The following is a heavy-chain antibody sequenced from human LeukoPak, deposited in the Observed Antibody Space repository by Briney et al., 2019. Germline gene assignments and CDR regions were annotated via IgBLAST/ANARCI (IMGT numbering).Heavy chain of an antibody. CDR3: AKDHLRHRPYYYDSSGYGD. J-gene: IGHJ4*02. D-gene: IGHD3-22*01. Sequence: GRSLRLSCAASGFTFDDYAMHWVRQAPGKGLEWVSGISWNSGSIGYADSVKGRFTISRDNAKNSLYLQMNSLRAEDTALYYCAKDHLRHRPYYYDSSGYGDWGQGTLVTVSS. CDR2: ISWNSGSI. V-gene: IGHV3-9*01. CDR1: GFTFDDYA.